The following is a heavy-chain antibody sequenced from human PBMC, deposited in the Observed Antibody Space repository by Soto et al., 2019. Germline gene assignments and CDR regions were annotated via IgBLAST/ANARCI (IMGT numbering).Heavy chain of an antibody. D-gene: IGHD3-9*01. CDR3: ARDDPHYDILTGPNHYYYYYGMDV. V-gene: IGHV1-69*06. Sequence: ASVKVSCKASGGTFSSYAISWVRQAPGQGLEWMGGIIPIFGTANYAQKFQGRVTITADKSTSTAYMELSSLRSEDTAVYYCARDDPHYDILTGPNHYYYYYGMDVWGQGTTVTVSS. CDR2: IIPIFGTA. CDR1: GGTFSSYA. J-gene: IGHJ6*02.